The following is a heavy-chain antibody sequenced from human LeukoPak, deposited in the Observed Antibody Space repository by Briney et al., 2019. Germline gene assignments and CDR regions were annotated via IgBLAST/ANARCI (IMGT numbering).Heavy chain of an antibody. CDR3: ARDGVGYGDYAFDY. J-gene: IGHJ4*02. D-gene: IGHD4-17*01. CDR1: GFTFSSYA. V-gene: IGHV3-33*08. Sequence: GGSLRLSCAASGFTFSSYAMHWVRQAPGKGLEWVAVIWYDGSNKYYADSVKGRFTISRDNSKNTLYLQMNSLRAEDTAVYYCARDGVGYGDYAFDYWGQGTLVTVSS. CDR2: IWYDGSNK.